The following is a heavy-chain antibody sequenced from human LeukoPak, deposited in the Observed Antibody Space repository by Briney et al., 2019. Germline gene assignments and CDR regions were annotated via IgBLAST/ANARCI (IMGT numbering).Heavy chain of an antibody. CDR2: ISPSGGGT. V-gene: IGHV3-23*01. D-gene: IGHD7-27*01. Sequence: GGSLRLSCAASGFTFRNHGMNWVRQAPGKGLEWVSGISPSGGGTYYADSVKGRFTISRDDPKNTLSLQMNSLRVEDTALYYCAQDIAWGAFEHWGQGTLVTVSS. CDR3: AQDIAWGAFEH. CDR1: GFTFRNHG. J-gene: IGHJ4*02.